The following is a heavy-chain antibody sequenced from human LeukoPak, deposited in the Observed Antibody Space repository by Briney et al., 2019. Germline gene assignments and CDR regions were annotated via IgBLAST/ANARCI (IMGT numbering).Heavy chain of an antibody. V-gene: IGHV1-3*01. CDR3: AGSYYDILTGYPKNNWFDP. CDR1: GYTFTSYA. Sequence: ASVKFSCKASGYTFTSYAMHWVRQAPGQRLEWMGWINAGNGNTKYSQKFQGRVTITRDTSASTAYMELSSLRSEDTAVYYCAGSYYDILTGYPKNNWFDPWGQGTLVTVSS. CDR2: INAGNGNT. D-gene: IGHD3-9*01. J-gene: IGHJ5*02.